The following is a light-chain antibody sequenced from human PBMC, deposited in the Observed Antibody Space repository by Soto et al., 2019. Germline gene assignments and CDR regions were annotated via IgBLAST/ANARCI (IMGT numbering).Light chain of an antibody. Sequence: DVVMTQSPLSLPVTLGQPASISCRSSQSLVYRDGNAYLNWFQQRPGQSPRRLIYKASNRDSGVPDRFSGSGSGTDFTLQINRVEGEDVGVYYCMQGTHWPPTFGRGTRVEIK. CDR3: MQGTHWPPT. J-gene: IGKJ1*01. V-gene: IGKV2-30*01. CDR2: KAS. CDR1: QSLVYRDGNAY.